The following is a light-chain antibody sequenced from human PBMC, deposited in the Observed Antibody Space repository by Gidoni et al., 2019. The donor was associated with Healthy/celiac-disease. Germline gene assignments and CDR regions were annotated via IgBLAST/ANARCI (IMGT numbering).Light chain of an antibody. J-gene: IGKJ3*01. V-gene: IGKV1-39*01. Sequence: IQMTQSPSSLSASVGDRVTITCRASQSISSYLNWYQQKPGKAPKLLIYAASSLQSGVPSRFSGSGSGTDFTLTISSLQPEDFATDYCQQSYSTPLFTFXPXTKVDIK. CDR1: QSISSY. CDR3: QQSYSTPLFT. CDR2: AAS.